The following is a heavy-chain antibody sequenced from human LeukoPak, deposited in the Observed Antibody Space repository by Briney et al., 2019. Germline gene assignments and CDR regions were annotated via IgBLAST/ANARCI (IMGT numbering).Heavy chain of an antibody. CDR1: GGSISSYY. J-gene: IGHJ2*01. CDR2: IDTSGNT. D-gene: IGHD6-13*01. Sequence: SETLSLTCTVSGGSISSYYWSWIRQPAGKGLEWIGRIDTSGNTNYKPSLKSRVTMSVDTSKNQFSLKLSSVTAADSAVYYCARVSSSWYQDWYFDLWGRGTLVTVSS. CDR3: ARVSSSWYQDWYFDL. V-gene: IGHV4-4*07.